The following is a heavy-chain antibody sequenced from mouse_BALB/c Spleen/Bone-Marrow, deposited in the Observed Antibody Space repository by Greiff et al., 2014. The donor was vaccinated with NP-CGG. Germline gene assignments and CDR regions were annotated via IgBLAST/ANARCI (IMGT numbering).Heavy chain of an antibody. CDR1: GFNIKDTY. CDR2: IDPANGNT. CDR3: ARRFDYEDY. Sequence: DVQLQESGAELVKPGASVKLSCTASGFNIKDTYIHWVKQRPEQGLEWIGRIDPANGNTKYDPKFQGKATITADTSSNTAYLQLSGLTSGDTAVYYCARRFDYEDYWGQGTTLTVSS. J-gene: IGHJ2*01. V-gene: IGHV14-3*02. D-gene: IGHD2-4*01.